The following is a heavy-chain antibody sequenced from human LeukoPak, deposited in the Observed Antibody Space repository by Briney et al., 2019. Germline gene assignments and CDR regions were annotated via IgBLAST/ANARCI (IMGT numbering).Heavy chain of an antibody. D-gene: IGHD2-15*01. CDR3: ARRERYCSGGSCYWGVSFDY. V-gene: IGHV4-34*01. CDR2: INHSGST. CDR1: GGSFSGYY. J-gene: IGHJ4*02. Sequence: IPSETLSLTCAVYGGSFSGYYWSRIRQPPGKGLEWIGEINHSGSTNYNPSLKSRVTISVDTSKNQFSLKLSSVTAADTAVYYCARRERYCSGGSCYWGVSFDYWGQGTLVTVSS.